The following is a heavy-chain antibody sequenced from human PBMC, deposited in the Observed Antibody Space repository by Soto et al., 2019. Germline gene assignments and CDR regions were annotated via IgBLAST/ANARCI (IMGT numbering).Heavy chain of an antibody. J-gene: IGHJ4*02. CDR2: IRSKAYGGTT. D-gene: IGHD6-13*01. V-gene: IGHV3-49*04. CDR3: TRDLLDSSSWFGPPLDY. Sequence: GVLRLSCTASGFTFGDYAMSWVRQAPGKGLEWVGFIRSKAYGGTTEYAASVKGRFTISRDDSKSIAYLQMNSLKTEDTAVYYCTRDLLDSSSWFGPPLDYWGRGTLVTVSS. CDR1: GFTFGDYA.